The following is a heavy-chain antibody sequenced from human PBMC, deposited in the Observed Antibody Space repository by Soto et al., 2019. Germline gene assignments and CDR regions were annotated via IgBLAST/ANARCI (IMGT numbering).Heavy chain of an antibody. Sequence: QLQLQESGPGLVKPSETLSLTCTVSGDSISSSEYYWDWIRQPPGKGLEWIGTIYYSGSTYYSPSLKSRVTISVDTSKNQFSLKLNSVTAADTAVYYCARRRSGGDWFDPWGQGTLVTVSS. V-gene: IGHV4-39*01. CDR1: GDSISSSEYY. J-gene: IGHJ5*02. CDR2: IYYSGST. CDR3: ARRRSGGDWFDP. D-gene: IGHD2-8*02.